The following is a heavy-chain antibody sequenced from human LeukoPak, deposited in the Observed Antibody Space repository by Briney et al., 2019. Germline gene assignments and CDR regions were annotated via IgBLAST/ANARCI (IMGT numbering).Heavy chain of an antibody. CDR1: GFTFSNYW. CDR3: AKDIGAVAGYAFDI. CDR2: IKQDGSER. D-gene: IGHD6-19*01. Sequence: GGSLRLSCAASGFTFSNYWMSWVRQAPGKGLEWVANIKQDGSERYYVDSVKGRFTISRDNAKNSLYLQMNSLRAEDTALYYCAKDIGAVAGYAFDIWGQGTMVTVSS. J-gene: IGHJ3*02. V-gene: IGHV3-7*03.